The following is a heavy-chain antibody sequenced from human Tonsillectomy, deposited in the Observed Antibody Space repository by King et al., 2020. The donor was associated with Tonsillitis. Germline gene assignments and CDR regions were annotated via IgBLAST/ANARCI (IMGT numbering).Heavy chain of an antibody. CDR3: ARDPLYSSSAVDY. CDR2: IYYNGNT. J-gene: IGHJ4*02. Sequence: QLQESGPGLVKASETLSLTCTVSGISISSSTYYWGWIRQPPGKGLEWIGSIYYNGNTYQSPSLKSRVTISVDTAKNQFSLKLSSVTAADTAVYYCARDPLYSSSAVDYWGQRTLVTVS. V-gene: IGHV4-39*07. D-gene: IGHD6-6*01. CDR1: GISISSSTYY.